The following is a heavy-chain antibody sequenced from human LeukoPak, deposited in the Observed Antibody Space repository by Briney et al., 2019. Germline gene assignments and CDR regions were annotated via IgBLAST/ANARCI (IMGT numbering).Heavy chain of an antibody. CDR1: GGSISSYY. J-gene: IGHJ4*02. CDR3: AREAVGFDY. D-gene: IGHD6-19*01. CDR2: IYYSGST. V-gene: IGHV4-59*01. Sequence: SETLSLTCTVSGGSISSYYWSWIRQPPGKGLEWIGYIYYSGSTNYNTSLKSRVTISVDTSKNQFSLKLSSVTAADTAVYYCAREAVGFDYWGQGTLVTVSS.